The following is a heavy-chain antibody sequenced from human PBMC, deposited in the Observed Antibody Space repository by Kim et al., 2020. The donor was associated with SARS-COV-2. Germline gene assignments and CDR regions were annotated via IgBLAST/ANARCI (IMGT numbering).Heavy chain of an antibody. CDR2: INPNNDVT. CDR3: VRGMAQPRDY. J-gene: IGHJ4*02. CDR1: GYTFTDYQ. Sequence: ASVKVSCKTSGYTFTDYQIHWVRQAPGQGLEWMGRINPNNDVTNYLQKFQGRVTLTRDTPITTVYMELSRLTSDDTAVYYCVRGMAQPRDYRGQGTLIIVSS. D-gene: IGHD5-12*01. V-gene: IGHV1-2*06.